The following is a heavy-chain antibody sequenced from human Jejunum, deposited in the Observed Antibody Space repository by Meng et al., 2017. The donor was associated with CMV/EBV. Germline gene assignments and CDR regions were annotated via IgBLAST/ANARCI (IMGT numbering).Heavy chain of an antibody. J-gene: IGHJ4*02. D-gene: IGHD3-3*01. CDR3: ARRVEWSDC. V-gene: IGHV3-30*02. CDR1: GFTLSIYG. CDR2: LRYDGSNK. Sequence: QGQLGECGGGGVQPGGSLTLSCEASGFTLSIYGMHWVRQAPGKGLEWVAFLRYDGSNKYYTESVRGRFTISRDNSKNTLYLQMNNLRVEDTAVYFCARRVEWSDCWGQGTLVTV.